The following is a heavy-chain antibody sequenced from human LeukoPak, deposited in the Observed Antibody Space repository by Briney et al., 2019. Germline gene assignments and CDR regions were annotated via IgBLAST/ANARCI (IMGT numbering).Heavy chain of an antibody. Sequence: GGSLRLSCAASGFTFITYNMNWVRQAPGKGLEWVSSISSSSSYIYYADSVKGRFTISRDNAQNSLYLQLNSLRDEDTAVYHCTRDFQGYWGQGTLVTVSS. J-gene: IGHJ4*02. V-gene: IGHV3-21*01. CDR1: GFTFITYN. CDR3: TRDFQGY. CDR2: ISSSSSYI.